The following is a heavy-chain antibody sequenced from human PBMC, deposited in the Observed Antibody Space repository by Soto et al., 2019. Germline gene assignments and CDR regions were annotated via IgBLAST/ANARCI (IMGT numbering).Heavy chain of an antibody. V-gene: IGHV1-69*01. CDR1: VGTFSRYA. D-gene: IGHD6-19*01. Sequence: QVQLVQYGAEVKKPGSSVMVSCKASVGTFSRYAISWLRQAPGQGLEWMGGIIPIFGTANYAQKVQGRVTITADESKSTAYMELSSLRSDDTAVYYCASYRSASGWTSTDYWGQGTLVTVAS. CDR3: ASYRSASGWTSTDY. CDR2: IIPIFGTA. J-gene: IGHJ4*02.